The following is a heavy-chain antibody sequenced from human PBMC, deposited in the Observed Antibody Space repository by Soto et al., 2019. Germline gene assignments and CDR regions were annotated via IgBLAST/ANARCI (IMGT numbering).Heavy chain of an antibody. D-gene: IGHD4-4*01. Sequence: PGESLKISCKGSGYSFTSYWIGWVRQMPGKGLEWMGIIYPGDSDTRYSPSFQGQVTISADKSISTAYLQWSSLKASDTAMYYCARLRTTVTTLANMDVWGKGTTVTVS. CDR3: ARLRTTVTTLANMDV. V-gene: IGHV5-51*01. CDR2: IYPGDSDT. CDR1: GYSFTSYW. J-gene: IGHJ6*03.